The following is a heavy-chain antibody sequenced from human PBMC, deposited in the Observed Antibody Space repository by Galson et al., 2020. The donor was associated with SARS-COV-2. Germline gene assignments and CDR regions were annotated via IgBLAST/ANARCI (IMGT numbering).Heavy chain of an antibody. CDR1: GFTFRENW. CDR2: IKQDGTET. CDR3: ARDQDGYNDF. D-gene: IGHD1-1*01. V-gene: IGHV3-7*01. Sequence: PGGSLRLSCAASGFTFRENWMSWVRQAPGKGLEWVANIKQDGTETYYVDSVKGRFTVSSDNAKNSLYLQMNSLRAEDTAVYYCARDQDGYNDFWGQGTLVTVS. J-gene: IGHJ4*02.